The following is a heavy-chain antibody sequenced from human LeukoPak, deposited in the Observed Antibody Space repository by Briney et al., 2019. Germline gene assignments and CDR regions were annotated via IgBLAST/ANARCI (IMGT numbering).Heavy chain of an antibody. D-gene: IGHD3-9*01. Sequence: GGSLRLSCAASGFTFSTYAMSWVRQAPGKGLEWVSTISGSGGSTYYADSVKGRFAISRDNSKNTLYLQMNSLRAEDTAIYYCAKVQDYDILTGYYIAGGKFDYWGQGTLVTVSS. CDR1: GFTFSTYA. CDR2: ISGSGGST. CDR3: AKVQDYDILTGYYIAGGKFDY. V-gene: IGHV3-23*01. J-gene: IGHJ4*02.